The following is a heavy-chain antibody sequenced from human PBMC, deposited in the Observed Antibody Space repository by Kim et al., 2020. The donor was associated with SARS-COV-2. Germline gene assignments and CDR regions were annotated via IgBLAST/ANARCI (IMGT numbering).Heavy chain of an antibody. V-gene: IGHV4-39*01. Sequence: SETLSLTCTVSGGSISSSSYYWGWIRQPPGKGLEWIGSIYYSGSTYYNPSLKSRVTISADTSKNQFSLKLSSVTAADTAVYYCARQTGGGYYGMDVWGQGTTVTVSS. CDR1: GGSISSSSYY. J-gene: IGHJ6*02. CDR2: IYYSGST. CDR3: ARQTGGGYYGMDV. D-gene: IGHD3-10*01.